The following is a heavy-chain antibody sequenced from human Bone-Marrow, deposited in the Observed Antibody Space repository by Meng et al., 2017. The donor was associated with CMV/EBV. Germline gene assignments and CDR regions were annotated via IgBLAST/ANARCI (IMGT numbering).Heavy chain of an antibody. CDR1: GYAVNGYY. CDR3: ARGDNVDY. D-gene: IGHD3-16*01. V-gene: IGHV1-2*02. CDR2: ITPNTGGT. J-gene: IGHJ4*02. Sequence: VHVSCQPSGYAVNGYYIHWVRQAPGQGLEWMGWITPNTGGTNYAQKFQGRVTMTRDTSISTAYLELSRLRSDDTAVYYCARGDNVDYWGQGTLVTVSS.